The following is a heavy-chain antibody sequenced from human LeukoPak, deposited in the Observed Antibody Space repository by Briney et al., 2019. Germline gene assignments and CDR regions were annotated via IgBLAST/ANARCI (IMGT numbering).Heavy chain of an antibody. Sequence: GGSLRLSCEASGFTFSSHAMSWVRQAPGKGLEWVSGLSGSGDSTYYAGSVRGRFTISRDNSKNTLHLQMNSLRAEDTAVYYCARDVGIVVVPAAIPYYYYYGMDVWGQGTTVTVSS. D-gene: IGHD2-2*02. CDR2: LSGSGDST. CDR1: GFTFSSHA. CDR3: ARDVGIVVVPAAIPYYYYYGMDV. J-gene: IGHJ6*02. V-gene: IGHV3-23*01.